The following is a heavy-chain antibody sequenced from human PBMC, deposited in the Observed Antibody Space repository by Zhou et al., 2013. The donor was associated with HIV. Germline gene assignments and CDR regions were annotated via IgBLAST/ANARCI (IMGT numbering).Heavy chain of an antibody. V-gene: IGHV1-18*01. CDR2: ISAYNGKI. J-gene: IGHJ6*03. D-gene: IGHD3-3*01. CDR3: ARSPSITLLGVPERGYMDV. CDR1: GYTFTSYG. Sequence: QVQLVQSGAEVKKPGSSVKVSCRASGYTFTSYGITWVRQAPGQGLEWMAWISAYNGKIEFAQKFQGRVTMTTDTSASTVYMEVRSLKSDDTAVYYCARSPSITLLGVPERGYMDVWGKGTTVIVSS.